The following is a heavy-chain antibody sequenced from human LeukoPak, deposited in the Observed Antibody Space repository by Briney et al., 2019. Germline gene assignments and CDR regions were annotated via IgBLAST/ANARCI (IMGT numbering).Heavy chain of an antibody. D-gene: IGHD2-2*01. CDR2: ISGSGGST. Sequence: PGGSLRLSCAASGFTFSSYAMSWVRQAPGKGLERVSAISGSGGSTYYSDSVKGRFTIYRDNSKNTLYLQMNSLRAEDTAVYYCAKDRDIVVVPAARGGLDYWGQGTLVTVSS. CDR1: GFTFSSYA. V-gene: IGHV3-23*01. J-gene: IGHJ4*02. CDR3: AKDRDIVVVPAARGGLDY.